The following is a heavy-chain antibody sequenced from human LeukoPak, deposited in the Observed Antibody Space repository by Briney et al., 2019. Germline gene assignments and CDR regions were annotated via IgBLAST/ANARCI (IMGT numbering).Heavy chain of an antibody. CDR3: ARDSDCSSTSCPGDGYYYYYMDV. CDR2: SSSGSTI. V-gene: IGHV3-11*04. Sequence: SSSGSTIYYADSVKGRFTISRDNAKNSLYLQMNSLRAEDTAVYYCARDSDCSSTSCPGDGYYYYYMDVWGKGTTVTVSS. D-gene: IGHD2-2*01. J-gene: IGHJ6*03.